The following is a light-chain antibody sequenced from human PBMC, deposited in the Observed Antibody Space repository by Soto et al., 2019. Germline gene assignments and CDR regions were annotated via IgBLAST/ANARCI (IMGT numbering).Light chain of an antibody. Sequence: QSALTQPASVSGSPGQSIIISCTGTSSDVGSYNLVSWYQQHPGKAPKLMIYEVSKRPSGVSNRFSGSKSGNTASLTISGLQAEDEADYYCCSYAGSTTWVFGGGTKVTVL. CDR1: SSDVGSYNL. CDR3: CSYAGSTTWV. J-gene: IGLJ3*02. CDR2: EVS. V-gene: IGLV2-23*02.